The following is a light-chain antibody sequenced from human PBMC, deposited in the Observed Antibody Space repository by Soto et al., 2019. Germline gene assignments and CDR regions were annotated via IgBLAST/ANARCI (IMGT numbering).Light chain of an antibody. CDR2: DVS. V-gene: IGKV3-11*01. Sequence: EIVLTQSPATLSLSPGERATLSCRASQSVSSYLAWYQQKPGQAPRLLSYDVSNRATGIPARFSGSGSGTDFTLSISSLEPEDFAVYYCQQRSNWPRFTFGPGTKVDIK. J-gene: IGKJ3*01. CDR1: QSVSSY. CDR3: QQRSNWPRFT.